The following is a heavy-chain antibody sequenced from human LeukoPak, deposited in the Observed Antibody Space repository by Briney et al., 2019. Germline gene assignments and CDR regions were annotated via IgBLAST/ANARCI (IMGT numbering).Heavy chain of an antibody. Sequence: SQTPSPTRTVSVGSLTSYYWSWIRHPPPQGLEWSGFVYYSGNTNYNPSLKSRVTISVDMSKNQFSLKPSSVTAADTAVYYCARDLGQSLPALMAWAYWGEGALVTVSS. CDR3: ARDLGQSLPALMAWAY. CDR1: VGSLTSYY. D-gene: IGHD2-8*01. V-gene: IGHV4-59*01. J-gene: IGHJ4*02. CDR2: VYYSGNT.